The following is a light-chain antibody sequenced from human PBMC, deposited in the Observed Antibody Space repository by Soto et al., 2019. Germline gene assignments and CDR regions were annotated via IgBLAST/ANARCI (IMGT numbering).Light chain of an antibody. CDR1: QSVSNN. J-gene: IGKJ2*01. CDR3: QQYNNWPYT. V-gene: IGKV3-15*01. CDR2: GAS. Sequence: MTRSPATLSVSPGERATLSCRASQSVSNNLAWYQQKPGQAPRLLIYGASTRATAIPARFSASGSGTEFTLTISSLQSEDFAVYYCQQYNNWPYTFGQGTKVDIK.